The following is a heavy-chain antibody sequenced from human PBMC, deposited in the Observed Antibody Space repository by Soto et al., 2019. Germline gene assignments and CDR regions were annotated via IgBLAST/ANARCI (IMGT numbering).Heavy chain of an antibody. CDR3: ARDAAVAGETDRFDY. D-gene: IGHD6-19*01. V-gene: IGHV4-4*02. CDR1: GDSIKTDVW. CDR2: IYQNGHT. J-gene: IGHJ4*02. Sequence: SETLSLTCTVSGDSIKTDVWWSWLRRPPGKGLEWIGEIYQNGHTNYNPSLKSRVTMSVDKSRNQFSLMLTSVTAADTAIYYCARDAAVAGETDRFDYWGQGTLVTVSS.